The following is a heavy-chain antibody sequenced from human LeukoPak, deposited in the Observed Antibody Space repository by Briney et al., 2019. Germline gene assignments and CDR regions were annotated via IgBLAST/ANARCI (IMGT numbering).Heavy chain of an antibody. CDR1: GLTFTNYW. J-gene: IGHJ5*02. V-gene: IGHV3-7*01. Sequence: SGGSLRLSCAASGLTFTNYWMIWVRQAPGKGLEWVANINEDGSKKYYVGSVEGRFTISRDNAKNSVFLQMNSLRADATAMYYCASSSYSCSSSWGQGTLVTVSS. CDR3: ASSSYSCSSS. D-gene: IGHD3-10*01. CDR2: INEDGSKK.